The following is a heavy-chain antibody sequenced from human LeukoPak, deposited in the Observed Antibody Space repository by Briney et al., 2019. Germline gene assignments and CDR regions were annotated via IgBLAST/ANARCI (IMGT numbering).Heavy chain of an antibody. V-gene: IGHV3-21*01. J-gene: IGHJ5*02. CDR3: VRIPNSANFPNWFDP. D-gene: IGHD2/OR15-2a*01. CDR1: GFTFSTST. Sequence: GESLRLSCAASGFTFSTSTMNWVRQAPGKGLEWVSSISSSGDHIYYADSVKGRFTISSDNAKNSLYLQMDSLRAEDTALYYCVRIPNSANFPNWFDPWGQGTLVTVSS. CDR2: ISSSGDHI.